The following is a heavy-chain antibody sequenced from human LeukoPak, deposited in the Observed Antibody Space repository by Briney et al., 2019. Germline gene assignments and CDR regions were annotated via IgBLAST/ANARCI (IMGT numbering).Heavy chain of an antibody. CDR3: ARDQGAWGYGYNFDY. V-gene: IGHV3-30*03. J-gene: IGHJ4*02. Sequence: GGSLRLSCAASGFTFSSYGMHWVRQAPGKGLEWVAVISYDGSNKYYADSVKGRFTISRDNSKNTLHLQMISLRAEDTAVYYCARDQGAWGYGYNFDYWGQGTLVTVSS. CDR2: ISYDGSNK. D-gene: IGHD3-16*01. CDR1: GFTFSSYG.